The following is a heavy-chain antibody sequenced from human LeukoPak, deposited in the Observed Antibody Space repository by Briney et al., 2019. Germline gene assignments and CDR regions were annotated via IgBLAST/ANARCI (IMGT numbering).Heavy chain of an antibody. D-gene: IGHD4-23*01. Sequence: GGSLRLSCAASGFTFSNYEMHWVRQAPGKGLEWVSYISSSGSDICYADSVKGRFTISRDNAKNSLYLHMNSLRAEDTAVYYCARDYGGSSPFDYWGQGTLVTVSS. J-gene: IGHJ4*02. CDR3: ARDYGGSSPFDY. CDR1: GFTFSNYE. CDR2: ISSSGSDI. V-gene: IGHV3-48*03.